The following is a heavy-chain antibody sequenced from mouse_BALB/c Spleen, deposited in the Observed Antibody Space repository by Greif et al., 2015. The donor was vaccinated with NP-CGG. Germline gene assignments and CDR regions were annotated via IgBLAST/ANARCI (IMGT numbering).Heavy chain of an antibody. CDR3: ASRYDGFAY. D-gene: IGHD1-1*01. Sequence: VQLKESGPELVKPGASVKISCKTSGYTFTEYTMHWVKQSHGKSLEWIGGINPNNGGTSYNQNFKGKATLTVDKSSSPPYSEPRGLTSEFSAFYYLASRYDGFAYWGQGTLVTVSA. V-gene: IGHV1-18*01. CDR2: INPNNGGT. CDR1: GYTFTEYT. J-gene: IGHJ3*01.